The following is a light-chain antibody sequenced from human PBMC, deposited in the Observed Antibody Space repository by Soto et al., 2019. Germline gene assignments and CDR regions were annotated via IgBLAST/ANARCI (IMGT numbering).Light chain of an antibody. CDR3: QQYNSWWT. Sequence: DIQMTQSPSTLSAFVGDRVTITCRASQSISSWLAWYQQKPGKAPKLLIYKASNLQSGVPSRFSGSGSGTEFTLTISSLQPDDFASYYCQQYNSWWTFGQGTKVEIK. J-gene: IGKJ1*01. V-gene: IGKV1-5*03. CDR1: QSISSW. CDR2: KAS.